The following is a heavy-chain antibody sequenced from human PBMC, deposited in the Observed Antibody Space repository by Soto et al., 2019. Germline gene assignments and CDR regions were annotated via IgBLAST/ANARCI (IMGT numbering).Heavy chain of an antibody. Sequence: LSLTCDVSGVSISSGNWWSWVRQPPGKGLEWIAEVYNDGSANYQPSLESRATISVDRSKNQFSLRLSSVTAADSGKYYCARLVYDSRLNYLYFDHWGQGTLVTVSS. D-gene: IGHD3-22*01. V-gene: IGHV4-4*02. CDR3: ARLVYDSRLNYLYFDH. CDR2: VYNDGSA. J-gene: IGHJ4*02. CDR1: GVSISSGNW.